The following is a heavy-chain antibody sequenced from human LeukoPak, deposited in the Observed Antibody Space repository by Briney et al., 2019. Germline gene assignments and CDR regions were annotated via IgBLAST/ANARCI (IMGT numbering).Heavy chain of an antibody. D-gene: IGHD2-2*01. Sequence: ASVKVSCKASGYTFTSYDINWVRQATGQGLEWMGWMNPNSGNTGYAQKFQGRVTMTRNTSISTAYMELSSLRSEDTAVYYCARHSDLYCSSTSCLNWFDPWGQGTLVTVSS. CDR1: GYTFTSYD. V-gene: IGHV1-8*01. CDR2: MNPNSGNT. J-gene: IGHJ5*02. CDR3: ARHSDLYCSSTSCLNWFDP.